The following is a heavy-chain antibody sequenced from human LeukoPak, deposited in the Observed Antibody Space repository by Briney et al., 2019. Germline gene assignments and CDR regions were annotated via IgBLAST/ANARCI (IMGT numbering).Heavy chain of an antibody. CDR3: ARGAERGYYYYYMDV. CDR1: GYTFTSYY. CDR2: INPSGGST. V-gene: IGHV1-46*01. Sequence: GASVKVSCKASGYTFTSYYMHWVRQAPGQGLEWMGIINPSGGSTSYAQKFQGRVTMTRDTSTSTVYMELSSLRSEDTAVYYCARGAERGYYYYYMDVWGKGTTVTVSS. J-gene: IGHJ6*03. D-gene: IGHD1-1*01.